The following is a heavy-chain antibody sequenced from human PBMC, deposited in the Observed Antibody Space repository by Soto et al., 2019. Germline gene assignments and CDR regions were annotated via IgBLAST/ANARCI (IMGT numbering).Heavy chain of an antibody. CDR3: ARESSSVYYGSGNAYYYYYGMDV. D-gene: IGHD3-10*01. V-gene: IGHV3-33*01. J-gene: IGHJ6*02. Sequence: GGSLRLSCAASGSIFTGHGMHWVRQAPGKGLEWVAVIWYDGSNKYYADSVKGRFTISRDNSKNTLYLQMNSLRAEDTAVYYCARESSSVYYGSGNAYYYYYGMDVWGQGTTVTVSS. CDR2: IWYDGSNK. CDR1: GSIFTGHG.